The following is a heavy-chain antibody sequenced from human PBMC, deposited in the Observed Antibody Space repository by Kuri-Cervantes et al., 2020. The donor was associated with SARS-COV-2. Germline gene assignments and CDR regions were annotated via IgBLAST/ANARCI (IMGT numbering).Heavy chain of an antibody. J-gene: IGHJ3*01. CDR3: ARSTPLRRLVVISQGGAFDF. D-gene: IGHD3-22*01. CDR2: INPDSGGT. V-gene: IGHV1-2*04. CDR1: GYTFTGYY. Sequence: ASVKVSCKSTGYTFTGYYMHWVRQAPGQGLAWMGWINPDSGGTNYAQKFQGWVTMNRDTSISTVYMELSRLRSDDTAVYYCARSTPLRRLVVISQGGAFDFWGQGTMVTVSS.